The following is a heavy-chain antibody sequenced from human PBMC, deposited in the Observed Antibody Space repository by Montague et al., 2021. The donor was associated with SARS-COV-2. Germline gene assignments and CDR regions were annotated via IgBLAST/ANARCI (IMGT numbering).Heavy chain of an antibody. CDR3: AREPLERGHQLLWEVYYYYGMDV. Sequence: SETLSLTCTVSGDSISSYYWSWIRQPAGKGLEWIGRIYTSGSTNYNPSLKSRVTMSVDTSKNQFSLKLSSVTAADTAVYYCAREPLERGHQLLWEVYYYYGMDVWGQGTTVTVSS. CDR2: IYTSGST. J-gene: IGHJ6*02. V-gene: IGHV4-4*07. D-gene: IGHD2-2*01. CDR1: GDSISSYY.